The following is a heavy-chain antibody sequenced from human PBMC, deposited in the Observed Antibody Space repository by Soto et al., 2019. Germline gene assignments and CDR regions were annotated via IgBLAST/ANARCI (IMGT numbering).Heavy chain of an antibody. V-gene: IGHV1-3*01. CDR1: GYSFSTHA. D-gene: IGHD2-21*02. J-gene: IGHJ6*02. CDR3: VRDQRVLTRKEKYYYSMDI. Sequence: QVQVVQSGAEVKKPGASVKVSCKAFGYSFSTHALHWVRQAPGQRLEWMGWINSGNGDTKYSQTFQNRVTISRDISASTAYMELSSLRSEDTAVYYCVRDQRVLTRKEKYYYSMDIWGQGTTVTVSS. CDR2: INSGNGDT.